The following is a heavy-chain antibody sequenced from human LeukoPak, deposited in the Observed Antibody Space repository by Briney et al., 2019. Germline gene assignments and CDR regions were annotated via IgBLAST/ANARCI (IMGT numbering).Heavy chain of an antibody. Sequence: GGSLRLSCATSGFTFSNYWMTWVRQAPGKGLECMANIKHDGSEEFYVDSVKGRFTISRDNAKNSLYLQMNSLRAENTAVYYCARQFYDSSGYYFTPSDYWGQGTLVTVSS. D-gene: IGHD3-22*01. CDR3: ARQFYDSSGYYFTPSDY. V-gene: IGHV3-7*01. CDR1: GFTFSNYW. J-gene: IGHJ4*02. CDR2: IKHDGSEE.